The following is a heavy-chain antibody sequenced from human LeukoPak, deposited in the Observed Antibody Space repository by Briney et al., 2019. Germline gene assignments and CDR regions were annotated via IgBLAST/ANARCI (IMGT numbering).Heavy chain of an antibody. CDR3: AKDSGSYYFYFDY. V-gene: IGHV3-30*18. CDR2: ISYDGSNK. D-gene: IGHD1-26*01. J-gene: IGHJ4*02. Sequence: GGSLRLSCAASGFTFSSYGMHWVRQAPGKGLGWVAVISYDGSNKYYADSVKGRFTISRDNSKNTLYLQMNSLRAEDTAVYYCAKDSGSYYFYFDYWGQGTLVTVSS. CDR1: GFTFSSYG.